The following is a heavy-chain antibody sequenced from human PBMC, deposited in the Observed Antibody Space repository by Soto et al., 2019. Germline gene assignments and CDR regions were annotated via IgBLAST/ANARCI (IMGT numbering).Heavy chain of an antibody. J-gene: IGHJ6*02. Sequence: QVQLVQSGAEVKKPGASVKVSCKASGYTFTSYGISWVRQAPGQGLEWMGWISAYNGNTNYAKKLQGRVTMTTDTSTSTAYMELRSLRSDDTAVYYCARDRVEGIAAAGTWVLYYYYGMDVWGQGTTVTGSS. CDR3: ARDRVEGIAAAGTWVLYYYYGMDV. CDR1: GYTFTSYG. D-gene: IGHD6-13*01. V-gene: IGHV1-18*01. CDR2: ISAYNGNT.